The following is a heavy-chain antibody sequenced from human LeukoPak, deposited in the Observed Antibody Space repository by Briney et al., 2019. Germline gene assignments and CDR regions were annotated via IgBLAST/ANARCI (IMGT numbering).Heavy chain of an antibody. CDR3: AKYFGGIGSYFDY. J-gene: IGHJ4*02. CDR1: GFTFSSYA. V-gene: IGHV3-23*01. D-gene: IGHD3-10*01. Sequence: SGGSLRLSCAASGFTFSSYAMSWVRQAPGKGLEWVSAISGSGGSTYYADSVKGRFTISRDNSKNTLYLQMNSLRAEDTAVYYCAKYFGGIGSYFDYWGQGTLVTVSS. CDR2: ISGSGGST.